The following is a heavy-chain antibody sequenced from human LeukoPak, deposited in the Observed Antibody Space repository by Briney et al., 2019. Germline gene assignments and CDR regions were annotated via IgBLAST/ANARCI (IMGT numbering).Heavy chain of an antibody. CDR2: INHSGST. V-gene: IGHV4-34*01. Sequence: SETLSLTCAVYGGSFSGYYWSWVRQPPGKGLEWIGEINHSGSTNYNPSLKSRVTISVDTSKNQFSLQLNSVTPEDTAVYYCARDQGMVERGPWLGATGDAFDIWGQGTMVTVSS. CDR1: GGSFSGYY. CDR3: ARDQGMVERGPWLGATGDAFDI. D-gene: IGHD1-1*01. J-gene: IGHJ3*02.